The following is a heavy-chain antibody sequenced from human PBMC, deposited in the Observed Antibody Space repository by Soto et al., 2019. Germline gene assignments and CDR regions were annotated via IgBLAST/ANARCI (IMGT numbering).Heavy chain of an antibody. D-gene: IGHD5-12*01. J-gene: IGHJ4*02. V-gene: IGHV4-4*07. Sequence: ASETLSLTCTVSGGSISSYFWSWIRQPTGKGLEWIGRIYTTGSTNYNPSLKSRVTMSVETSKNQVSLKLSSVTAADTAVYYCAILGPSGYDYLSYFDYWGQGTLVTVSS. CDR1: GGSISSYF. CDR2: IYTTGST. CDR3: AILGPSGYDYLSYFDY.